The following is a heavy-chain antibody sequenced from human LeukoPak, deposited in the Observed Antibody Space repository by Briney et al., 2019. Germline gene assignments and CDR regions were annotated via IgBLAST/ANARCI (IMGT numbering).Heavy chain of an antibody. V-gene: IGHV3-13*01. Sequence: GGSMRLSCAASGFTFSSYDMHWVRQATGKGLEWVSAIGTAGDTYYPGSVKGRFTISRENAKNSLYLQMNSLRAGDTAVYYCARGHYYDSSGYYYGDAFDIWGQGTMVTVSS. J-gene: IGHJ3*02. CDR1: GFTFSSYD. D-gene: IGHD3-22*01. CDR2: IGTAGDT. CDR3: ARGHYYDSSGYYYGDAFDI.